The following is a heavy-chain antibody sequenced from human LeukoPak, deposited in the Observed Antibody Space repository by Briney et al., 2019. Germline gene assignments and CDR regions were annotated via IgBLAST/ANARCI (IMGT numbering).Heavy chain of an antibody. Sequence: GGSLRLSCAASGFTFTSYWMSWVRQAPGKGLEWVANIKQDGSEKNYVDSVKGRFTISRDNAKNSMSLQMNSLRAEDTAVYYCAKMEAVAGPTSKFDYWGQGTLVTVSS. CDR3: AKMEAVAGPTSKFDY. CDR2: IKQDGSEK. J-gene: IGHJ4*02. CDR1: GFTFTSYW. V-gene: IGHV3-7*03. D-gene: IGHD6-19*01.